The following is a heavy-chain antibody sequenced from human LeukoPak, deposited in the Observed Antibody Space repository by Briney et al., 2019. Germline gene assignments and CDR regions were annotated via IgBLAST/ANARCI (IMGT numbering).Heavy chain of an antibody. CDR3: ARTPYDGHYWGAFAI. CDR2: MIPNSGDT. Sequence: ASVKVSCKASGYTFTGYYMHWVRQAPGQGLEWMGWMIPNSGDTKYAQKFQGRVTMTRDTSISTAYMELSRLRSDDTAVYYCARTPYDGHYWGAFAIWGQGTMVTVSS. V-gene: IGHV1-2*02. D-gene: IGHD3-22*01. CDR1: GYTFTGYY. J-gene: IGHJ3*02.